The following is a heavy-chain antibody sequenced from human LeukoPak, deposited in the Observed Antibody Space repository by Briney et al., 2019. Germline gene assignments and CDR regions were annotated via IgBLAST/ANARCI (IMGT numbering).Heavy chain of an antibody. J-gene: IGHJ4*02. CDR2: IYSGGST. CDR3: ATDLNYYASGSYYPY. Sequence: GGSLRLSCAASGFTVSSNYMSWVRQAPGKGLEWVSVIYSGGSTYHADSVKGRFTISRDNSKNTLWLQMNSLRAEDTAVYYCATDLNYYASGSYYPYWGQGTLVTVSS. CDR1: GFTVSSNY. D-gene: IGHD3-10*01. V-gene: IGHV3-66*01.